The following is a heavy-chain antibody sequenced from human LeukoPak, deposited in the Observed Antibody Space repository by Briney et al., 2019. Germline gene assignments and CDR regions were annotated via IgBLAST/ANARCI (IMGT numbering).Heavy chain of an antibody. D-gene: IGHD2-2*03. J-gene: IGHJ4*02. CDR1: GGSFSGYY. V-gene: IGHV4-34*01. CDR2: INHSGST. Sequence: HSETLSLTCAVYGGSFSGYYWSWIRQPPGKGLEWIGEINHSGSTNYNPSLKSRVTISVDTSKNQFSLKLSSVTAADTAVYYCAKDSNWILFDDWGQGTLVTVSS. CDR3: AKDSNWILFDD.